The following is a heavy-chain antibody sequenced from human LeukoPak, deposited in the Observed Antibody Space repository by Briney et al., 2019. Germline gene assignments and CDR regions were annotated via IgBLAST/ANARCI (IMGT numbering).Heavy chain of an antibody. V-gene: IGHV4-34*01. CDR3: ARGRITIFGVVYYYYYGMDV. Sequence: GSLRPSCAASGFTFSNAWMSWVRQPPGKGLEWIGEINHSGSTNYNPSLKSRVTISVDTSKNQFSLKLSSVTAADTAVYYCARGRITIFGVVYYYYYGMDVWGQGTTVTVSS. J-gene: IGHJ6*02. CDR1: GFTFSNAW. D-gene: IGHD3-3*01. CDR2: INHSGST.